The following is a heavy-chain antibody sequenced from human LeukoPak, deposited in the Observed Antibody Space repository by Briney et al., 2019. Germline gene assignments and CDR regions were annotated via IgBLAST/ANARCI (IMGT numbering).Heavy chain of an antibody. CDR2: IYHSGST. D-gene: IGHD3-10*01. CDR1: GYSISSGYY. V-gene: IGHV4-38-2*02. Sequence: PSETLSLTCTVSGYSISSGYYWGWIRQPPGKGLEWIGSIYHSGSTYYNPSLKSRVTISVDTSKNQFSLKLSSVTAADTAVYYCASGAMVRGVINDWFDPWGQGTLVTVSS. J-gene: IGHJ5*02. CDR3: ASGAMVRGVINDWFDP.